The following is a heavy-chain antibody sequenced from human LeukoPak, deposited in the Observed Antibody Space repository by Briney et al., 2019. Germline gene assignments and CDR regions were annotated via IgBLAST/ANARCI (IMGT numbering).Heavy chain of an antibody. V-gene: IGHV4-59*01. CDR2: IYYSGST. CDR1: GGSISSYY. CDR3: ARVGTYGSGSYLSWLDY. J-gene: IGHJ4*02. Sequence: SETQSLTCPLSGGSISSYYQSCIRQPPGKGLERIGYIYYSGSTNYNPSLKSLVTISVDTSKNQFSLKLSSVTAADTAVYYCARVGTYGSGSYLSWLDYWGQGTLVTVSS. D-gene: IGHD3-10*01.